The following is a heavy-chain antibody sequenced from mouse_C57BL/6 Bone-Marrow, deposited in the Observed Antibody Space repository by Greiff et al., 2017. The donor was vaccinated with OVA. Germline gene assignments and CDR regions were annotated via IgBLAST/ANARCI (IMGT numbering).Heavy chain of an antibody. CDR1: GYTFTSYW. Sequence: VQLQQPGAELVKPGASVKLSCKASGYTFTSYWMHWVKQRPGRGLEWIGRIDPNSGGTKYNEKFKSKATLTVDKPSSTAYMQLSSLTSEDSADYDCARDYGSSRRYFEVWGTGTTVTVSS. J-gene: IGHJ1*03. V-gene: IGHV1-72*01. CDR3: ARDYGSSRRYFEV. D-gene: IGHD1-1*01. CDR2: IDPNSGGT.